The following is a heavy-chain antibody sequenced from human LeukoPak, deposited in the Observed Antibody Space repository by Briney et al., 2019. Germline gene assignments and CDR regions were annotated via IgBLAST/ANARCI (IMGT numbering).Heavy chain of an antibody. CDR1: GFTFSSYS. CDR3: AKDPLRITMVRGAGNWFDP. V-gene: IGHV3-23*01. CDR2: ISGSGGST. Sequence: GGSLRLSCAASGFTFSSYSMSWVRQAPGKGLEWVSAISGSGGSTYYADSVKGRFTISRDNSKNTLYLQMNSLRAEDTAVYYCAKDPLRITMVRGAGNWFDPWGQGTRVTVSS. D-gene: IGHD3-10*01. J-gene: IGHJ5*02.